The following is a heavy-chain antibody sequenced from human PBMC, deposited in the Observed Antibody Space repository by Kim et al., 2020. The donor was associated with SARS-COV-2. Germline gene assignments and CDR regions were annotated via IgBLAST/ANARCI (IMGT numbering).Heavy chain of an antibody. D-gene: IGHD2-15*01. V-gene: IGHV4-4*02. CDR3: ARVALYCSGGTCSPYGMDV. Sequence: SETLSLTCAVSGSSIGTSNWWTWVRQTPAKGLEWIGEIYHTGSTSHNPSLKSRLTISLDKSKNQFSLTLTSLTAADTAVYFCARVALYCSGGTCSPYGMDVWGQGTTVTVSS. CDR1: GSSIGTSNW. J-gene: IGHJ6*02. CDR2: IYHTGST.